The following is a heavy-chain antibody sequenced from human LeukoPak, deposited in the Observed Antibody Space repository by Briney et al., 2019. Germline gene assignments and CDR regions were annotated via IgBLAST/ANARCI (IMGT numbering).Heavy chain of an antibody. CDR2: ISAYNGNT. J-gene: IGHJ5*02. CDR1: GYTFTSYG. Sequence: ASVTVSCTASGYTFTSYGISWVRQAPGQGLEWMGWISAYNGNTNYAQKLQGRVTMTTDTSTSTAYMELRSLRSDDTAVHYCARDISDSSGPNWFDPWGQGTLVTVSS. D-gene: IGHD3-22*01. V-gene: IGHV1-18*01. CDR3: ARDISDSSGPNWFDP.